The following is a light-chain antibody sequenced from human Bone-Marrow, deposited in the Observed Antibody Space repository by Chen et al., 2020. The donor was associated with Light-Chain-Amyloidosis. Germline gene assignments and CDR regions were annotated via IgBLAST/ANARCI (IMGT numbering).Light chain of an antibody. CDR2: GDS. V-gene: IGLV3-21*02. CDR1: NIGSTS. CDR3: QVWDRSSDRPV. Sequence: SYVLTQPSSVSVAPGQTATIACGGNNIGSTSVHWYQQTPGQAPLLVVYGDSDRPSGIPERLSGSNSGNTATLPISRVEAGDEADYYCQVWDRSSDRPVFGGGTKLTVL. J-gene: IGLJ3*02.